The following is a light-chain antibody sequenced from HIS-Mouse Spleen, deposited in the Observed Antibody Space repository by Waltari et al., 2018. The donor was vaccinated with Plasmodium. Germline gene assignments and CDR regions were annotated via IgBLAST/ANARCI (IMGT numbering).Light chain of an antibody. CDR1: QSVSSSY. J-gene: IGKJ2*01. CDR2: GAS. CDR3: QQYGSSYT. Sequence: EIVLTQSPGTLSLSPGASATLSCRASQSVSSSYLAWYQQKPGQAPRLLIDGASSRATGIPDRFSGSGSGTDFTLTISRLEPEDFAVYYCQQYGSSYTFGQGTKLEIK. V-gene: IGKV3-20*01.